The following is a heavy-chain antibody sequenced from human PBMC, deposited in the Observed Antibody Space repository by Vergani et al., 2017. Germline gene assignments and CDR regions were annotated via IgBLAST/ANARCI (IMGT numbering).Heavy chain of an antibody. Sequence: QVQLVQSGAEVKKPGSSVKVSCKASGGTFSSYTISWVRQAPGQGLEWMGRIIPILGIANYAQKFQGRVTITADKSTSTAYMELSSLRSEDTAVYYCARDIEASGVYSIDIWGQGTMVTVSS. CDR3: ARDIEASGVYSIDI. J-gene: IGHJ3*02. V-gene: IGHV1-69*08. CDR2: IIPILGIA. CDR1: GGTFSSYT. D-gene: IGHD1-26*01.